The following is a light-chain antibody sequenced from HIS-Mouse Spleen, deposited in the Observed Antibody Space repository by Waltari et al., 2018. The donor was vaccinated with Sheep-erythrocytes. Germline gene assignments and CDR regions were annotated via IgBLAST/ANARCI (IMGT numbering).Light chain of an antibody. Sequence: IQMTQSPSSLSASVRDRFTITCQASQDISNYLNWYQQKPGKAPKLLIYDASNLETGVPSRFSGSGSGTDFTFTISSLQPEDIATYYCQQYDNLFTFGPGTKVDIK. J-gene: IGKJ3*01. CDR2: DAS. V-gene: IGKV1-33*01. CDR1: QDISNY. CDR3: QQYDNLFT.